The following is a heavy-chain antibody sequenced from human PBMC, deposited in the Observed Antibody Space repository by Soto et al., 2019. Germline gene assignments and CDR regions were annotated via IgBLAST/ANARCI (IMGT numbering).Heavy chain of an antibody. Sequence: EVQLVKSGGGLVQPGGSLRLSCAASGFTFSAHYMDWVRQAPGKGLEWVGRIKNKANSYTTEYAASVEGRFTISREDSQNSLYLQMNSLKTEDTAVYYCARVSLVGPSGGRYFDYWGQGSLVAVSS. CDR2: IKNKANSYTT. CDR1: GFTFSAHY. D-gene: IGHD1-26*01. J-gene: IGHJ4*02. CDR3: ARVSLVGPSGGRYFDY. V-gene: IGHV3-72*01.